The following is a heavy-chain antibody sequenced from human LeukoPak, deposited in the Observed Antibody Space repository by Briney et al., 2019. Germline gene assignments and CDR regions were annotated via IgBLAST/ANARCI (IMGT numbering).Heavy chain of an antibody. CDR2: INHSGST. V-gene: IGHV4-34*01. D-gene: IGHD3-22*01. CDR1: GFTFTSYS. Sequence: PGGSLRLSCAASGFTFTSYSMNWIRQPPGKGLEWIGEINHSGSTNYNPSLKSRVTISVDTSKNQFSLKLSSVTAADTAVYYCARHPRDYYDSSGYYHYYYGMDVWGQGTTVTVSS. J-gene: IGHJ6*02. CDR3: ARHPRDYYDSSGYYHYYYGMDV.